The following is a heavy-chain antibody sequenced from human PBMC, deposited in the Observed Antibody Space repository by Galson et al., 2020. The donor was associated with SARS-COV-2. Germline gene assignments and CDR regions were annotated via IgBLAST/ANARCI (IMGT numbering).Heavy chain of an antibody. V-gene: IGHV3-21*01. J-gene: IGHJ4*02. Sequence: TGGSLRLSCAASGFTFSSYSMNWVRQAPGKGLEWVSSISSSSSYIYYADSVKGRFTISRDNAKNSLYLQMNSLRAEDTAVYYCARDFGYSYGFFDYWGQGTLVTVSS. CDR3: ARDFGYSYGFFDY. CDR2: ISSSSSYI. D-gene: IGHD5-18*01. CDR1: GFTFSSYS.